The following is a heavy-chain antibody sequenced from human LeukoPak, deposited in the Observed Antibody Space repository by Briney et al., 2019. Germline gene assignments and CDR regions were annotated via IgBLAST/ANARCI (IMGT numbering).Heavy chain of an antibody. Sequence: PSETLSLTCTVPGGSISSGGYYWTWIRQYPGKGLEWIGYIYYSGSTYYNPSLKSRVTISINTSKKQFSLKLSSVTAADTAVYYCAREGYGSGRSFDSWGQGILVTVSS. CDR3: AREGYGSGRSFDS. V-gene: IGHV4-31*03. CDR1: GGSISSGGYY. J-gene: IGHJ4*02. CDR2: IYYSGST. D-gene: IGHD3-10*01.